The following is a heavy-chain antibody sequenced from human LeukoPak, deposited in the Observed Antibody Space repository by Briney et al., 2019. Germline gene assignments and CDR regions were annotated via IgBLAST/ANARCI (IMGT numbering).Heavy chain of an antibody. CDR3: ARDRTYGSVGFQH. D-gene: IGHD3-10*01. V-gene: IGHV3-21*01. J-gene: IGHJ1*01. Sequence: GGSLRLSCAASGFTFSSYSMNWVRQAPGKGLEWVSSISSSSSYIYYADSVKGRFTISRDNAKNSLYLQMNSLRAEDTAVYYCARDRTYGSVGFQHWGQGTLVTVSS. CDR1: GFTFSSYS. CDR2: ISSSSSYI.